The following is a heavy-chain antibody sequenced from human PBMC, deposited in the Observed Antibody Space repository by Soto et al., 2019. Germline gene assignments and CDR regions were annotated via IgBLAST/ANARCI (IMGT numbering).Heavy chain of an antibody. V-gene: IGHV3-23*01. CDR2: ISGSAYST. CDR3: AKGKLGYCSGGSCYYNGLDV. Sequence: HPGGSLRLSCAASGLTFSSHAMSWVRQAPGKGLEWVSTISGSAYSTYYADSVKGRFTISRDNSKNTLYLQMNSLRAEDTALYYCAKGKLGYCSGGSCYYNGLDVWGQGTTVTVSS. CDR1: GLTFSSHA. D-gene: IGHD2-15*01. J-gene: IGHJ6*02.